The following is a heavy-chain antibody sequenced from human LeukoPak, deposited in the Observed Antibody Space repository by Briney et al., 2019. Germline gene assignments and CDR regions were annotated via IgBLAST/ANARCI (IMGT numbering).Heavy chain of an antibody. D-gene: IGHD6-13*01. J-gene: IGHJ4*02. V-gene: IGHV1-2*02. CDR3: ARAFGKQLRDDY. CDR1: GYTFTSYD. CDR2: INPNSGGT. Sequence: PGASVKVSCKASGYTFTSYDINWVRQATGQGLEWMGWINPNSGGTNYAQKFQGRVTMTRDTSISTAYMELSRLRSDDTAVYYCARAFGKQLRDDYWGQGTLVTVSS.